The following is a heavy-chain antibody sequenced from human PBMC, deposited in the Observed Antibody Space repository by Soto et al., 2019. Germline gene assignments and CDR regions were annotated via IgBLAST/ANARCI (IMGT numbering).Heavy chain of an antibody. V-gene: IGHV1-18*01. CDR3: ARDQYYYDSSGYYFRPDAFDI. J-gene: IGHJ3*02. CDR1: GYTFTSYG. CDR2: ISAYNGNT. Sequence: ASVKVYCKASGYTFTSYGISWVRQAPGQGPEWMGWISAYNGNTNYAQKLQGRVTMTTDTSTSTAYMELRSLRSDDTAVYYCARDQYYYDSSGYYFRPDAFDIWGQGTMVTVSS. D-gene: IGHD3-22*01.